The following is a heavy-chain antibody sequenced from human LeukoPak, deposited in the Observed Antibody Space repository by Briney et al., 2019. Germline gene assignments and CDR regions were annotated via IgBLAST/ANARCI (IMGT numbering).Heavy chain of an antibody. Sequence: ASVKVSCKASGYTFPANYMHWVRQAPGQGLEWMGWINPNSGGTNYAQKFQGRVTMTRDTSISTAYMELSRLRSDDTAVYYCARTYGYNEDFDYWGQGTLVTVSS. CDR1: GYTFPANY. V-gene: IGHV1-2*02. D-gene: IGHD5-24*01. J-gene: IGHJ4*02. CDR3: ARTYGYNEDFDY. CDR2: INPNSGGT.